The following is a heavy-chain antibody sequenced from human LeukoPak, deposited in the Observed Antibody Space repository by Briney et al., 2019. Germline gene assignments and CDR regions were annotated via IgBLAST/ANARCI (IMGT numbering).Heavy chain of an antibody. CDR2: IRYDGSNK. V-gene: IGHV3-30*02. CDR1: GFTFSSYG. Sequence: GGSLRLSCAASGFTFSSYGMHWVRKAPGKGLEWVAFIRYDGSNKYYADSVKGRFTISRDNSKNTLYLQMNSLRAEDTAVYYCAKDLGVVNPFDYWGQGTLVTVSS. D-gene: IGHD3-22*01. CDR3: AKDLGVVNPFDY. J-gene: IGHJ4*02.